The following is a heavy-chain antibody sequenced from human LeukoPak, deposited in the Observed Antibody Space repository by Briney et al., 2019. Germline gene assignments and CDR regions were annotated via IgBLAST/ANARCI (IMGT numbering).Heavy chain of an antibody. V-gene: IGHV1-2*07. CDR2: INPNNGRT. J-gene: IGHJ4*02. Sequence: ASVKVSCKASGYTFATYLFWVRQVPGQGPEWMGWINPNNGRTNYAHNFQDRVTMTTDTSITTAYMELSRLKSDDTAVYYCATLSSWGVLGMDYWGQGTLVTVSS. D-gene: IGHD2/OR15-2a*01. CDR3: ATLSSWGVLGMDY. CDR1: GYTFATY.